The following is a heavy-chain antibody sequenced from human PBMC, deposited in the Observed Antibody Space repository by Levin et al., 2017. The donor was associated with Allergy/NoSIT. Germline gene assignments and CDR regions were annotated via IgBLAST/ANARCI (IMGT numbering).Heavy chain of an antibody. CDR2: ISAYNGNT. V-gene: IGHV1-18*01. CDR3: ARIWYDILTGPLGD. J-gene: IGHJ4*02. D-gene: IGHD3-9*01. Sequence: ASVKVSCKASGYTFTSYGISWVRQAPGQGLEWMGWISAYNGNTNYAQKLQGRVTMTTDTSTSTAYMELRSLRSDDTAVYYCARIWYDILTGPLGDWGQGTLVTVSS. CDR1: GYTFTSYG.